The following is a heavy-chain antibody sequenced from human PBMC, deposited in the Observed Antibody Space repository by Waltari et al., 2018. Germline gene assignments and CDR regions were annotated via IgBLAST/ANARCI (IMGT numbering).Heavy chain of an antibody. CDR2: IIPILGIA. J-gene: IGHJ6*02. Sequence: QVQLVQSGAEVKKPGSSVKVSCKASGGTFSRYTISWVRQAPGQGLEWMGRIIPILGIANYAQKFQGRVTITADKSTSTAYMELSSLRSEDTAVYYCASHSDYYDSSGYYDYYGMDVWGQGTTVTVSS. D-gene: IGHD3-22*01. CDR1: GGTFSRYT. CDR3: ASHSDYYDSSGYYDYYGMDV. V-gene: IGHV1-69*02.